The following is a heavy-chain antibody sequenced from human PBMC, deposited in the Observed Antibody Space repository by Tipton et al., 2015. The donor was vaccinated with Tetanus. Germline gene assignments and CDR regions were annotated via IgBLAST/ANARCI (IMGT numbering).Heavy chain of an antibody. J-gene: IGHJ4*02. Sequence: QLVQSGAEVKKPGESLRISCKGSGYSFTNYWINWVRQMPGKGLEWMGKIDPSDSYTKYSPSFQGHVTTSADKSISTAYLQWSSRKAPDTAIYYCARQKRNYYGHNYWGQGTLVSVSS. CDR1: GYSFTNYW. CDR2: IDPSDSYT. CDR3: ARQKRNYYGHNY. D-gene: IGHD3-22*01. V-gene: IGHV5-10-1*01.